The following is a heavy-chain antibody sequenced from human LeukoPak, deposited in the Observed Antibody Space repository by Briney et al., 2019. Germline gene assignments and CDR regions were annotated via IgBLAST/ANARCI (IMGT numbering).Heavy chain of an antibody. V-gene: IGHV3-66*01. D-gene: IGHD5-24*01. CDR1: GFTVSGNY. Sequence: GGSLRLSCAASGFTVSGNYMSWVRQPPGKGLEWVSLLYSGGSTYYADSVKGRFSISRGNSKNTLYLQMNSLRAEDTAVYYCASRDKGYCYGMDVWGQGTTVTVSS. CDR3: ASRDKGYCYGMDV. CDR2: LYSGGST. J-gene: IGHJ6*02.